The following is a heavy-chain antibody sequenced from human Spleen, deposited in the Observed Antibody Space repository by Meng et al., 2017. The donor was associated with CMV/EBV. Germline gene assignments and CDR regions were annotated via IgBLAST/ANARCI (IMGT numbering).Heavy chain of an antibody. J-gene: IGHJ4*02. CDR3: ARDNNWGPDY. V-gene: IGHV1-2*02. D-gene: IGHD7-27*01. Sequence: ASVKVSCKASGGTFSSYVILWVRQAPGQGLEWMRGIHPHRGDTNYAQQFQGRVTLTRDTSINTGYMELTRLTSDDTAVYYCARDNNWGPDYWGQGTLVTVSS. CDR2: IHPHRGDT. CDR1: GGTFSSYV.